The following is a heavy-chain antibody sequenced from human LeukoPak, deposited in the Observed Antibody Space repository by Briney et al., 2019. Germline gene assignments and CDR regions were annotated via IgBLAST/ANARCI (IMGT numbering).Heavy chain of an antibody. D-gene: IGHD2-15*01. V-gene: IGHV4-38-2*02. J-gene: IGHJ5*02. CDR2: IYHSGST. CDR3: ARDRRILGYCSGGSCFNWFDP. Sequence: SETLSLTCTVSGYSISSGYYWGWIRQPPGKGLEWIGSIYHSGSTYYNPSLKSRVTISVDTSKNQFSLKLSSVTAADTAVYYCARDRRILGYCSGGSCFNWFDPWGQGTLVTVSS. CDR1: GYSISSGYY.